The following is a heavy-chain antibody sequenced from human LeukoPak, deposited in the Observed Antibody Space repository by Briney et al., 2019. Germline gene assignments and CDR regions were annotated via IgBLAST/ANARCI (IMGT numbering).Heavy chain of an antibody. J-gene: IGHJ3*02. V-gene: IGHV1-2*02. CDR3: ATYNYDILTGYYKSEALDI. CDR2: INPNSGGT. CDR1: GYTFTGYY. D-gene: IGHD3-9*01. Sequence: ASVKVSCKASGYTFTGYYMHWVRQAPGQGLEWMGWINPNSGGTNYSQKFQGRVAITRDTSASTAYMELSSLRSEDTAVYYCATYNYDILTGYYKSEALDIWGQGTMVTVSS.